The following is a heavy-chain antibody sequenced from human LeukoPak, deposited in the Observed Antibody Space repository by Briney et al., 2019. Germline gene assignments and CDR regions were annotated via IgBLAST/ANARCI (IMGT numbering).Heavy chain of an antibody. Sequence: GGSLGLSCVASEFTFSRYWMGWVRQAPGKGLEWVANINQDGSEKYYVDSARGRFTISRDNGKNSVYLQLNSLRGDDTGLYYCTRAYGDYWGPGALVTVSS. CDR3: TRAYGDY. V-gene: IGHV3-7*01. CDR2: INQDGSEK. J-gene: IGHJ4*02. D-gene: IGHD3-10*01. CDR1: EFTFSRYW.